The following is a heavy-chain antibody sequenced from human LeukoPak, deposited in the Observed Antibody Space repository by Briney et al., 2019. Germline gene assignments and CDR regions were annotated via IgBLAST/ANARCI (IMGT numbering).Heavy chain of an antibody. V-gene: IGHV3-23*01. D-gene: IGHD3-22*01. CDR3: ATGYSDSLRSPLDS. J-gene: IGHJ5*01. CDR2: ISSSGTRT. Sequence: QPGGSLRLSCAASGFTFSNYAMNWVRQAPGKGLEWVSSISSSGTRTYYADSVKGRFTISRDDSKNTLFLQMNSLRAEDTAVYYCATGYSDSLRSPLDSWGQGTLVTVSS. CDR1: GFTFSNYA.